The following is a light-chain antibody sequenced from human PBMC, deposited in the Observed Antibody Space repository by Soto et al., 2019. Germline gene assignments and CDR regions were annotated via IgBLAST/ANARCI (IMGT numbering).Light chain of an antibody. V-gene: IGKV1-5*03. J-gene: IGKJ1*01. CDR1: QSISSW. CDR2: EGS. CDR3: XQYNTYSRT. Sequence: DIQMTQSPSTLSASVGDRVTITCRASQSISSWLAWYQQKPGEAPKLLIYEGSTLERGVPSRFSGSGSGTXXXLXXSXLQPDDFATFXXXQYNTYSRTFGQGTKVEI.